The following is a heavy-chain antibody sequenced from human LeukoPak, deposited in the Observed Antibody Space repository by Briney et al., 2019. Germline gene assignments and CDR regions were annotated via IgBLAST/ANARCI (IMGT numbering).Heavy chain of an antibody. D-gene: IGHD1-26*01. CDR2: IVVGSGNT. V-gene: IGHV1-58*01. Sequence: SVKVPCKASGFTFTSSAVQWVRQARGQRLEWIGWIVVGSGNTNYAQKFQERVTITRDMSTSTAYMELSSLRSEDTAVYYCAAGVEGIVGATWGQGTLVTVFS. CDR3: AAGVEGIVGAT. J-gene: IGHJ4*02. CDR1: GFTFTSSA.